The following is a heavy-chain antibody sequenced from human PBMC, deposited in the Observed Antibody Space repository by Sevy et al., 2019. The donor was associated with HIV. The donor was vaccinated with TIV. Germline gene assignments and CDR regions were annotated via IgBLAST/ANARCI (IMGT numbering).Heavy chain of an antibody. CDR1: GFTFSNAW. D-gene: IGHD3-10*01. CDR3: TTGGLLYAVSARDY. Sequence: GGSLRLSFAASGFTFSNAWMSWGLQAPVKGLSWVGRIKSKTDGGTTDYAAPVKGRFTISRDDSKNTLYLQMNSLKTEDTAVYYCTTGGLLYAVSARDYWGQGTLVTVSS. V-gene: IGHV3-15*01. CDR2: IKSKTDGGTT. J-gene: IGHJ4*02.